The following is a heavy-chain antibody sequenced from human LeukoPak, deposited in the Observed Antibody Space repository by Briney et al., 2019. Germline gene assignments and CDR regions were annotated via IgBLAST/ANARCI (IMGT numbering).Heavy chain of an antibody. J-gene: IGHJ4*02. D-gene: IGHD2-21*02. CDR2: ISAYNGNT. V-gene: IGHV1-18*01. CDR1: GYTFTSYG. CDR3: ARVPPAYCGGDCHSGY. Sequence: ASVKVSCKASGYTFTSYGISWVRQAPGQGLEWMGWISAYNGNTNYAQKLQGRVTMTTDTSTSTAYMELRSLRPDDTAVYYCARVPPAYCGGDCHSGYWGQGTLVTVSS.